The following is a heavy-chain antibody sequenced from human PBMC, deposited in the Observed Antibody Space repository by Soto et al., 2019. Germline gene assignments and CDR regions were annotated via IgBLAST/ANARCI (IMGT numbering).Heavy chain of an antibody. CDR1: GFTFSSYA. V-gene: IGHV3-23*01. Sequence: GGSLRLSCAASGFTFSSYAMSWVRQAPGKGLEWVSAISGSGGSTYYADSVKGRFTISRDNSKNTLYLQMNSLRAEDTAVYYCAKAPVRVVGGIWYFDLWGRGTLVTVSS. CDR2: ISGSGGST. D-gene: IGHD3-16*01. J-gene: IGHJ2*01. CDR3: AKAPVRVVGGIWYFDL.